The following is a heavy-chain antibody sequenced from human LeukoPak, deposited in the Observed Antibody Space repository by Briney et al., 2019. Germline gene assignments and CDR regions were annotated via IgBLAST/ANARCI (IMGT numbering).Heavy chain of an antibody. CDR2: IWYDGSKK. V-gene: IGHV3-33*01. CDR1: GFTFSTYG. J-gene: IGHJ4*02. Sequence: GGSLRLSCAASGFTFSTYGMHWVRQAPGKGLEWVAVIWYDGSKKYQGDSAKGRFTISRDNSKNTLYLQMNSLRAEDTAVYYCARSGGDLRLGELSLGYWGQGTLVTVSS. CDR3: ARSGGDLRLGELSLGY. D-gene: IGHD3-16*02.